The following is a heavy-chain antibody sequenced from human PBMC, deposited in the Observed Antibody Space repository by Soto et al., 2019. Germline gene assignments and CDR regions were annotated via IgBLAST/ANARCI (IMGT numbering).Heavy chain of an antibody. CDR3: ARSGLWFGEFSAFDI. Sequence: QVQLVQSGAEVKKTGASVKVSCKASGYTFTSYYMHWVRQAPGQGLEWMGIINPSGGSTSYAQKFQGRVTMTRDTSTSTVYMELSSLRSEDTAVHYCARSGLWFGEFSAFDIWGQGTMVTVSS. J-gene: IGHJ3*02. D-gene: IGHD3-10*01. CDR2: INPSGGST. V-gene: IGHV1-46*01. CDR1: GYTFTSYY.